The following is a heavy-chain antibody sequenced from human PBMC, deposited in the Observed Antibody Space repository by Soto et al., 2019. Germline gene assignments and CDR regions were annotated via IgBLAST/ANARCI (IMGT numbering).Heavy chain of an antibody. D-gene: IGHD2-15*01. V-gene: IGHV3-15*01. CDR1: GFTFSTAW. Sequence: EVQLVASGGGLVKPGGSLRLSGAASGFTFSTAWMSWVRQAPGKGLEWVGRIKRKTDGGTTDYAAPGKGRFTISRDDSKLTLYLQMNSLQTEDTAVDYRTIEGGLPIDFDYWGQGTLVTVSA. J-gene: IGHJ4*02. CDR3: TIEGGLPIDFDY. CDR2: IKRKTDGGTT.